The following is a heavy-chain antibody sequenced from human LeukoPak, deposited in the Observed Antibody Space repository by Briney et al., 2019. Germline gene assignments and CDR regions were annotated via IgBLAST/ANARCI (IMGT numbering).Heavy chain of an antibody. J-gene: IGHJ3*02. CDR3: ARGAGYGNDAFDI. CDR2: ISYDGSNK. V-gene: IGHV3-30*04. Sequence: GGSLRLSCAASGFTFSSYAMHWVRQAPGKGLEWVAVISYDGSNKYYADSVKGRFTISRDNSENTLYLQMNSLRAEDTAVYYCARGAGYGNDAFDIWGQGTVVTVSS. D-gene: IGHD5-18*01. CDR1: GFTFSSYA.